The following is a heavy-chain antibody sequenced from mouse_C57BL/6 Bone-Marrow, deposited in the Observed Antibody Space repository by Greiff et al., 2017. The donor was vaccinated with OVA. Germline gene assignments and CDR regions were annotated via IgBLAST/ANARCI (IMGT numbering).Heavy chain of an antibody. CDR3: ARRDYSNYGAMDY. Sequence: QVQLKQSGAELVMPGASVKLSCKASGYTFTSYWMHWVKQRPGQGLEWIGEIDPSDSYTNYNQKFKGKSTLTVDKYSSTAYMQLSSLTSEDSAVYYCARRDYSNYGAMDYWGQGTSVTVSS. D-gene: IGHD2-5*01. CDR2: IDPSDSYT. V-gene: IGHV1-69*01. J-gene: IGHJ4*01. CDR1: GYTFTSYW.